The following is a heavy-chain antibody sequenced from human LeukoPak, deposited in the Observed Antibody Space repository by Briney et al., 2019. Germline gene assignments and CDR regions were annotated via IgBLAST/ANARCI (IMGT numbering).Heavy chain of an antibody. J-gene: IGHJ4*02. CDR1: GGSFGGYY. V-gene: IGHV4-34*01. D-gene: IGHD5-18*01. CDR3: ARGKQLWRGLFDY. CDR2: INHSGST. Sequence: SETLSLTCAVYGGSFGGYYWSWIRQPPGKGLEWIGEINHSGSTNYNPSLKSRVTISVDTSKNRFSLKLSSVTAADTAVYYCARGKQLWRGLFDYWGQGTLVTVSS.